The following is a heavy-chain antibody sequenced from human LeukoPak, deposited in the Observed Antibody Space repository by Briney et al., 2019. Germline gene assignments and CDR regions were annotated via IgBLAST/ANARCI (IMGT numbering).Heavy chain of an antibody. D-gene: IGHD3-22*01. CDR3: ARDSPHYYDSSGYHYDAFDI. Sequence: SQTLSLTCTVSGGSLSSGSYYWSWIPQPAGKGLEWIVRIYTSGSTNYNPSLKSRVTISVDTSKNQFSLKLSSVTAADTAVYYCARDSPHYYDSSGYHYDAFDIWGQGTMVTVSS. CDR1: GGSLSSGSYY. CDR2: IYTSGST. V-gene: IGHV4-61*02. J-gene: IGHJ3*02.